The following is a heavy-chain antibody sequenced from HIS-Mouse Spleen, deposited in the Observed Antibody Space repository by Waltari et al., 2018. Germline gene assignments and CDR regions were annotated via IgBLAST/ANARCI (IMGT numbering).Heavy chain of an antibody. J-gene: IGHJ4*02. V-gene: IGHV4-39*07. D-gene: IGHD3-10*01. Sequence: QLQLQESGPGLVQPSETLPLTCTVSCGPTSSSRFYRARTRQPPGKGLEWIGSIYYSGSTYYNPSLKSRVTISVDTSKNQFSLKLSSVTAADTAVYYCARVTMVRGVIIDYWGQGTLVTVSS. CDR2: IYYSGST. CDR1: CGPTSSSRFY. CDR3: ARVTMVRGVIIDY.